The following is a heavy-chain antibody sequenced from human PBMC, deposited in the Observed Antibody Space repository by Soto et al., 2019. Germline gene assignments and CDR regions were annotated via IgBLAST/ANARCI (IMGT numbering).Heavy chain of an antibody. V-gene: IGHV4-61*01. CDR1: GGSVSSGSYY. D-gene: IGHD3-16*01. J-gene: IGHJ6*02. CDR2: IYYSGST. CDR3: ARDNSDGPWGTTYGMDV. Sequence: QVQLQESGPGLVKPSETLSLTCTVSGGSVSSGSYYWSWIRQPPGKGLEWIGYIYYSGSTNYNPSLKSRVTISVDTSKNQFSLKLSSVTAADTAVYYCARDNSDGPWGTTYGMDVWGQGTTVTVSS.